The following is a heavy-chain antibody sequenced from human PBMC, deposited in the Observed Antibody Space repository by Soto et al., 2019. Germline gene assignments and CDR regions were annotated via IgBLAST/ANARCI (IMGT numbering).Heavy chain of an antibody. V-gene: IGHV2-70*04. Sequence: SGPTLVNPTQTLTLTCTFSGFSLSTSGMRVSWIRQPPGKALEWLARIDWDDDKFYSTSLKTRLTISKDTSKNQVVLTMTNMDPVDTATYYCARSRITGTTAAFDICAQGTMGTVSS. CDR2: IDWDDDK. J-gene: IGHJ3*02. CDR1: GFSLSTSGMR. CDR3: ARSRITGTTAAFDI. D-gene: IGHD1-7*01.